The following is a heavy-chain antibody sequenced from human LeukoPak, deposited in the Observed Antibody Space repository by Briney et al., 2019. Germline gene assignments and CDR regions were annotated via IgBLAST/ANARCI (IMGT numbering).Heavy chain of an antibody. CDR1: GDSVSSNSAA. Sequence: SQTLSLTCAISGDSVSSNSAAWNWIRQSPSRGLEWLGRTYYRSKWYNDYAVSVKSRITINPDTSKNQFSLQLNSVTPEDTAVYYCARSPGGYSGYDPYYYYGMDVWGQGTTVTVSS. CDR2: TYYRSKWYN. D-gene: IGHD5-12*01. CDR3: ARSPGGYSGYDPYYYYGMDV. V-gene: IGHV6-1*01. J-gene: IGHJ6*02.